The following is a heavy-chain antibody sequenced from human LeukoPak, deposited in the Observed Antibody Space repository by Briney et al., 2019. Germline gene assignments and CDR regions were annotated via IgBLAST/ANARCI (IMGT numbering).Heavy chain of an antibody. J-gene: IGHJ4*02. CDR3: AKEISGYDSSGYYFVEPFDY. CDR2: ISGSGGST. Sequence: SGGSLRLSCAASGFTFSSYAMSWVRQAPGKGLEWVSAISGSGGSTYYADSVKGRFTISRDNSKNTLYLQMNSLRAEDTAVYYCAKEISGYDSSGYYFVEPFDYWGQGTLVTVSS. D-gene: IGHD3-22*01. CDR1: GFTFSSYA. V-gene: IGHV3-23*01.